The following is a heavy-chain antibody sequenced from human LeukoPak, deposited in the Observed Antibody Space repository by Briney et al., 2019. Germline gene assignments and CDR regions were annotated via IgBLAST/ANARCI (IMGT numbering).Heavy chain of an antibody. CDR3: AREGEHYDSSLDAFDI. D-gene: IGHD3-22*01. CDR1: GGSFSGYY. Sequence: SETLSLTCAVYGGSFSGYYWSWIRQPPGKGLEWIGEINHSGNTDYNPSLKSRVTISVDTSKNQFSLKLSSVTAADTAVYYCAREGEHYDSSLDAFDIWGQGTMVTVSS. CDR2: INHSGNT. J-gene: IGHJ3*02. V-gene: IGHV4-34*01.